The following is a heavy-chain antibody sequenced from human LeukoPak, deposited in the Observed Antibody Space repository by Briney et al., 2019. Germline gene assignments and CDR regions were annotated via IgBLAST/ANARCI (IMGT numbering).Heavy chain of an antibody. J-gene: IGHJ3*02. CDR2: IWYDGSNK. V-gene: IGHV3-33*03. D-gene: IGHD3-3*01. CDR1: GFTFSNYG. CDR3: ARAARPFAGAFDM. Sequence: GRSLRLSCAASGFTFSNYGMHWVRQAPGKGLEWVAVIWYDGSNKYYVDSVKGRFTISRDNAENSLFLQMNSLRAEDTAVYYCARAARPFAGAFDMWGQGTLVTVSS.